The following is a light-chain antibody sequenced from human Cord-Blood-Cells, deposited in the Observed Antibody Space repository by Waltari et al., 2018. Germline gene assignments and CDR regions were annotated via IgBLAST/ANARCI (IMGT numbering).Light chain of an antibody. CDR1: SLRSYY. CDR2: GNN. J-gene: IGLJ2*01. V-gene: IGLV3-19*01. Sequence: SSELTQDPAVFVALGQTVRITCQGDSLRSYYASWYQQKPGQATVLVIYGNNNRPSGLPDRFSGSSAGNTASLTITGAQAEDEADYYCNARDSSGNHLVFGGGTKLTVL. CDR3: NARDSSGNHLV.